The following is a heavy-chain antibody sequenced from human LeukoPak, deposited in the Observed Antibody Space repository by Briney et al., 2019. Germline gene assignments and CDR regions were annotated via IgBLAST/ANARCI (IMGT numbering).Heavy chain of an antibody. CDR3: ARWKMELQRNAFDF. J-gene: IGHJ3*01. Sequence: GGSLRLPCAASGFTFRTYWMSWIRQAPGKGPEWVADINQGGSEQYYMHSVKGRFTLSRDNAQNAVFLQMNNLRADDTAVYYCARWKMELQRNAFDFWGQGTVVTVSS. V-gene: IGHV3-7*01. CDR1: GFTFRTYW. CDR2: INQGGSEQ. D-gene: IGHD1-26*01.